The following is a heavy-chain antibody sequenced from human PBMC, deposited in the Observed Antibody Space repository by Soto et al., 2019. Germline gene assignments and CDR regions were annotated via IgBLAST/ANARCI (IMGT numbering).Heavy chain of an antibody. CDR2: ISAYNGNT. V-gene: IGHV1-18*01. J-gene: IGHJ4*02. CDR1: CYTFTSYG. D-gene: IGHD3-10*01. CDR3: ARVLYYGSGSYSLPYFDY. Sequence: ASVKVSCKGSCYTFTSYGISWVRRAPGQGLEWMGWISAYNGNTNYAQKLQGRVTITTDTSTSTAYMELRSLRSDDTAVYYCARVLYYGSGSYSLPYFDYWGQGTLVTVSS.